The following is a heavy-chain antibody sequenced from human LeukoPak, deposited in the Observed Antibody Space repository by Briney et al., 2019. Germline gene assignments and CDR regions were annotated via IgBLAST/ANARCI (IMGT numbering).Heavy chain of an antibody. CDR1: GFTFSSYE. CDR2: IKQDGSEK. J-gene: IGHJ4*02. V-gene: IGHV3-7*01. CDR3: ARAIVVVPAAGFDY. Sequence: GGSLRLSCAASGFTFSSYEMNWVRQAPGKGLEWVANIKQDGSEKYYVDSVKGRFTISRDNAKNSLYLQMNSLRAEDTAVYYCARAIVVVPAAGFDYWGQGTLVTVSS. D-gene: IGHD2-2*01.